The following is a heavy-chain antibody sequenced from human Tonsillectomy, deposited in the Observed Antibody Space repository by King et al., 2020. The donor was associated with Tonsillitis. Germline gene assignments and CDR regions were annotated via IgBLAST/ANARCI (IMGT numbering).Heavy chain of an antibody. V-gene: IGHV3-23*04. CDR3: AKDQSRYGSGSYYNVEDWFDP. Sequence: VQLVESGGGLVQPGGSLRLSCAASGFTFSSYAMSWVRQAPGKGLEWVSAISGSGGSTYYADSVKGRFTISRDNSKNTLYLQMNSLRAEDTAVYYGAKDQSRYGSGSYYNVEDWFDPWGQGTLVTVSS. CDR2: ISGSGGST. J-gene: IGHJ5*02. CDR1: GFTFSSYA. D-gene: IGHD3-10*01.